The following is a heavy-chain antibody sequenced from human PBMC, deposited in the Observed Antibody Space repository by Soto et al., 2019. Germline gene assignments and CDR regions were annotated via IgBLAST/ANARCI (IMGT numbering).Heavy chain of an antibody. CDR1: GFTFSSYG. V-gene: IGHV3-30*18. D-gene: IGHD3-3*01. J-gene: IGHJ6*02. CDR3: AKGSSGDFWSGSYYYYGMDV. Sequence: AGGSLRLSCAASGFTFSSYGMHWVRQAPGKGLEWVAVISYDGSNKYYADSVKGRFTISRDNSKNTLYLQMNSLRAEDTAVYYCAKGSSGDFWSGSYYYYGMDVWGQGTTVTVSS. CDR2: ISYDGSNK.